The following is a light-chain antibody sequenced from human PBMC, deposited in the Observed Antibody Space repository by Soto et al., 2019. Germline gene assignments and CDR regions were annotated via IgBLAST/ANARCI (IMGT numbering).Light chain of an antibody. Sequence: EIVLTQSPGTLSLSPGERATLSCRASQSVNIGYLAWYQQKPGQAPRLLLYGASSRATGIPDRFSGSGSGTDFNLTISRLEPEDFAVYYCQQLGSSPYTFGQGTNLEIK. J-gene: IGKJ2*01. CDR2: GAS. V-gene: IGKV3-20*01. CDR1: QSVNIGY. CDR3: QQLGSSPYT.